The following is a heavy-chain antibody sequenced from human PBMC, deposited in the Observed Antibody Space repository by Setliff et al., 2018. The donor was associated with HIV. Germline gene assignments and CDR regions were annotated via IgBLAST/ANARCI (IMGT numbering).Heavy chain of an antibody. CDR2: VNQDGTT. CDR3: ARSGYISGTHYNFRRNWFDP. D-gene: IGHD3-10*01. Sequence: PSETLSLTCTVSNGSIRSSDYYWSWIRQAPGKGLEWVAEVNQDGTTNYNPSLRSRVAMSADKSKNQFSLRLSSATAADTAIYYCARSGYISGTHYNFRRNWFDPWSQGSLVTVSS. J-gene: IGHJ5*02. V-gene: IGHV4-39*01. CDR1: NGSIRSSDYY.